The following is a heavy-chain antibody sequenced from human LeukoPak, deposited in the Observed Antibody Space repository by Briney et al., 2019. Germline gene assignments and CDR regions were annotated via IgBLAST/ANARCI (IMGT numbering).Heavy chain of an antibody. V-gene: IGHV3-30*04. Sequence: GGSLRLSCAASGFTFSSYAIHWVRQAPGRGLEWVAVISFDGSYKYYADSVTGRFTISRDNSKNTLYLQMNSLRVEDTAVYYCARDYRATVVSSGPDYWGQGTLVTVSS. CDR2: ISFDGSYK. CDR1: GFTFSSYA. J-gene: IGHJ4*02. D-gene: IGHD4-23*01. CDR3: ARDYRATVVSSGPDY.